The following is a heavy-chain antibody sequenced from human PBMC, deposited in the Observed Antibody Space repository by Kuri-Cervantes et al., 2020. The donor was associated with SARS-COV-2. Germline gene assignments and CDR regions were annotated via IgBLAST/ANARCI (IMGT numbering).Heavy chain of an antibody. Sequence: GESLKISCAASGFISSSYWMSWVRQAPGKGLEWVANIKQDGSEKYYVDSVKGRFTISRDNAKNMLFLQMNSLRAEDTAVYYCARGSIGGSYLYWGQGTLVTVSS. V-gene: IGHV3-7*01. CDR3: ARGSIGGSYLY. D-gene: IGHD1-26*01. CDR1: GFISSSYW. CDR2: IKQDGSEK. J-gene: IGHJ4*02.